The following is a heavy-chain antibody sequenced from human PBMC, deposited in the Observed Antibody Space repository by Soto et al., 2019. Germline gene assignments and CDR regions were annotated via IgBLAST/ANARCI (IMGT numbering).Heavy chain of an antibody. CDR2: TYYRSKWYN. V-gene: IGHV6-1*01. CDR1: GDSVSSNSAA. D-gene: IGHD6-19*01. CDR3: ARDEYTSGWYRFDP. J-gene: IGHJ5*01. Sequence: PSQTLSLTCVISGDSVSSNSAAWNWIRQSPSRGLEWLGRTYYRSKWYNDYAISVKSRITINPDTSKNQFSLQLNSVTPEDTAVYFCARDEYTSGWYRFDPWGQGILVTVSS.